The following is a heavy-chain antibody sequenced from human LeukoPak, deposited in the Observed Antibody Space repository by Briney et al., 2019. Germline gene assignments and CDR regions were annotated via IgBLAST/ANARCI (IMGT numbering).Heavy chain of an antibody. Sequence: GGSLRLSCAASGFTFSTYWMHWVRQDPEKGLMSVSHVKGDGSVTAYADSVKGRFTISRDNAKNMLYLQMYSLRVEDTAVYYCTRGCSSTKCPADYWGQGTLVTVSA. J-gene: IGHJ4*02. D-gene: IGHD2-2*01. V-gene: IGHV3-74*01. CDR2: VKGDGSVT. CDR3: TRGCSSTKCPADY. CDR1: GFTFSTYW.